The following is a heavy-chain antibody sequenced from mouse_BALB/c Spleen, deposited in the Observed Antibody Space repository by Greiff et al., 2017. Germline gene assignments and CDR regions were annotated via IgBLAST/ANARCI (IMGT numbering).Heavy chain of an antibody. Sequence: DLVKPGASVTLSCKASGYTFTSYWINWIKQRPGQGLEWIGRIAPGSGSTYYNEMFKGKATPTVDTSSSTAYIQLSSLSSEDSAVYFCARGNYYDYDGVFYYAMDYWGQGTSVTVSS. J-gene: IGHJ4*01. CDR3: ARGNYYDYDGVFYYAMDY. V-gene: IGHV1S41*01. D-gene: IGHD2-4*01. CDR2: IAPGSGST. CDR1: GYTFTSYW.